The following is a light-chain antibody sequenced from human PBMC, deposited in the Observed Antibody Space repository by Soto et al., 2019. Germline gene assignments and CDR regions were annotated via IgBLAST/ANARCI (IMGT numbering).Light chain of an antibody. CDR1: SSDVGGYNY. V-gene: IGLV2-11*01. Sequence: QSALTQPRSVSGSPGQSVTISCTGNSSDVGGYNYVSWYQQQPGKAPKIMIYDVSKRPSGVPDRFSGSKSGNTASLTISGLQAEDEADYYCCSYAGTYTWVFGGGTKLTVL. J-gene: IGLJ3*02. CDR3: CSYAGTYTWV. CDR2: DVS.